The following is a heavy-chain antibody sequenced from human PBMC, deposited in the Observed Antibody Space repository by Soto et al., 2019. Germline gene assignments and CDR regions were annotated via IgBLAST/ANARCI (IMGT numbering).Heavy chain of an antibody. Sequence: GASVKVSCKASGYTFTSYGISWVRQAPGQGLEWMGWISAYNGNTNYAQKLQGRVTMTTDTSTSTAYMELRSLRSDDTAVYYCARDVQRAYYYGSGSYPGIDYWGQGTLVTVSS. CDR2: ISAYNGNT. J-gene: IGHJ4*02. V-gene: IGHV1-18*01. CDR1: GYTFTSYG. CDR3: ARDVQRAYYYGSGSYPGIDY. D-gene: IGHD3-10*01.